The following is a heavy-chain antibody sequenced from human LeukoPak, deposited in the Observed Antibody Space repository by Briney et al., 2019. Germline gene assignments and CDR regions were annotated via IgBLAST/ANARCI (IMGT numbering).Heavy chain of an antibody. CDR2: IYTSGST. CDR1: GGSISSGSYY. V-gene: IGHV4-61*02. J-gene: IGHJ4*02. Sequence: PSETLSLTCTVSGGSISSGSYYWSWIRQPAGKGLEWIGRIYTSGSTNYNPSLKSRVTISVDTSKNQFSLKLSSVTAADTAVYYCARWVGYGDYFDYWGQGTLVTVS. D-gene: IGHD4-17*01. CDR3: ARWVGYGDYFDY.